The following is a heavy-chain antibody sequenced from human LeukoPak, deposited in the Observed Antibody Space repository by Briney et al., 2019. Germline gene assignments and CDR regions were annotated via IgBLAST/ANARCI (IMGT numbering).Heavy chain of an antibody. CDR2: IYNSGTT. J-gene: IGHJ4*02. Sequence: SETLSLTCTVSGGSISSYYWSWIRQPPGKGLECIGYIYNSGTTDYNPSLKSRVTISVDTSKNQFSLKVNSVTAADTAVYYCARAPVLYYFDYWGQGTLVTVSS. D-gene: IGHD2-8*01. CDR1: GGSISSYY. CDR3: ARAPVLYYFDY. V-gene: IGHV4-59*01.